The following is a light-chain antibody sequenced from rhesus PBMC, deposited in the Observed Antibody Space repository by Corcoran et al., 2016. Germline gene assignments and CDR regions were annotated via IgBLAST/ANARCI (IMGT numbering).Light chain of an antibody. CDR3: GQGTKVPYS. J-gene: IGKJ2*01. V-gene: IGKV2-62*02. Sequence: DVVMTQSPLSLPITPGQPASISCRSSQSLVHSDGNTYLSWYHQKPGQPPNLLIYKVSDRFPGVPDRFSGSGAGTDFTLKISRVEAEDVGVYYCGQGTKVPYSFGQGTKVEIK. CDR1: QSLVHSDGNTY. CDR2: KVS.